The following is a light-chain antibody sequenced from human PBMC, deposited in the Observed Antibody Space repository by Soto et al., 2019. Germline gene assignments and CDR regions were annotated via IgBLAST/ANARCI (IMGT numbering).Light chain of an antibody. CDR3: QQTSSAPRT. J-gene: IGKJ2*01. Sequence: DIQMTQSPSSLSASVGDRVTITCRASQSINIYLNWDQQKPGKAPQVLIYGASNLQSGVSSRFSGSGSGTDCTLTISSLQPEDFGTYYCQQTSSAPRTFGHGTKLEIK. V-gene: IGKV1-39*01. CDR2: GAS. CDR1: QSINIY.